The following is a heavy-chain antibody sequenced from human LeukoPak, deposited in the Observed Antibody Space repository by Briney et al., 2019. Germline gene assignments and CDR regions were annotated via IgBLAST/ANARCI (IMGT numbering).Heavy chain of an antibody. CDR1: GFTFSDYY. J-gene: IGHJ4*02. D-gene: IGHD2-21*02. V-gene: IGHV3-11*01. CDR2: ISSSGSTI. Sequence: PGGSLRLSCAASGFTFSDYYMSWIRQAPGKGLEWVSYISSSGSTIYYADSVKGRFTISRDNAKNSLYLQMSSLRAEDTAVYYCARDQASCGGDCYDDYWGQGTLVTVSS. CDR3: ARDQASCGGDCYDDY.